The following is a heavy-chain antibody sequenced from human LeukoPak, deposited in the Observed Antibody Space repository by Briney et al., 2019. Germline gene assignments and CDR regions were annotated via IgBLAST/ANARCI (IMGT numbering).Heavy chain of an antibody. J-gene: IGHJ4*02. D-gene: IGHD3-16*01. CDR1: GYTFTIYH. V-gene: IGHV1-46*01. CDR3: ARDGSTFFDS. CDR2: INPSGGST. Sequence: ASVKVSCKASGYTFTIYHIHWVRQAPGQGLEWMGIINPSGGSTNYAQKFQGRVTMTRDTSTNTVYMELSSLRSDDTALYYCARDGSTFFDSWGQGTLVTVSS.